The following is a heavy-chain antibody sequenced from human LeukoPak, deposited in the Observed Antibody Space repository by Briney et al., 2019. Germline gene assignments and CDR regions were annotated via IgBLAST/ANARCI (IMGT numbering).Heavy chain of an antibody. CDR1: GFTFSNYA. Sequence: GGSLRLSCAASGFTFSNYAMNWVRQAPGKGLEWVSSISDIGGSTYYADSVKGRFTISRDNSKNTLYLQMNSLRAEDTAVYYCAKRRPMVRGVTAPGYFDYWGQGTLVTVSS. CDR2: ISDIGGST. CDR3: AKRRPMVRGVTAPGYFDY. D-gene: IGHD3-10*01. V-gene: IGHV3-23*01. J-gene: IGHJ4*02.